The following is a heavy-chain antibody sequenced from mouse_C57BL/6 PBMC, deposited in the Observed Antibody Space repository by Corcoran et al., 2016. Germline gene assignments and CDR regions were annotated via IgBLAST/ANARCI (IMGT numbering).Heavy chain of an antibody. CDR1: GYSITSGYY. CDR3: ASSSSYWYFDV. Sequence: DVQLQESGPGLVKPSQSLSLTCSVTGYSITSGYYWNWIRQFPGNKLEWMGYISYDGSNNYNPSLKNRISITRDTSKNQFFLKLNSVTTEDTATYYCASSSSYWYFDVWGTGTTVTVSS. CDR2: ISYDGSN. V-gene: IGHV3-6*01. D-gene: IGHD1-1*01. J-gene: IGHJ1*03.